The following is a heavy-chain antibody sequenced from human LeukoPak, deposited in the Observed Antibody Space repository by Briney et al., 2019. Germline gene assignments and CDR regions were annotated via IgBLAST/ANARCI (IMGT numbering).Heavy chain of an antibody. CDR2: ITPFNGNT. Sequence: ASVKVSCKASGYTFTYRYLHWVRQAPGHALEWMGWITPFNGNTNYAQKFQDRVTITGDRSMSTAYMELSSLRSEDTAMYYCTTPSRLVLAFHIWGQGTMVTVSS. D-gene: IGHD6-19*01. CDR1: GYTFTYRY. V-gene: IGHV1-45*02. J-gene: IGHJ3*02. CDR3: TTPSRLVLAFHI.